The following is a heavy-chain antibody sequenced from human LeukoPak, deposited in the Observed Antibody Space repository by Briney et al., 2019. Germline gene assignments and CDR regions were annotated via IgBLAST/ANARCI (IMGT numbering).Heavy chain of an antibody. Sequence: GASVKVSCKASGYTFTSYDINWVRQATGQGLEWMGWMNPNSGNTGYAQKFQGRVTMTRNTSISTAYMELSSLRSEDTAVYYCASYCSGGSCYSGAFDIWGQGTIVTVSS. D-gene: IGHD2-15*01. CDR3: ASYCSGGSCYSGAFDI. CDR2: MNPNSGNT. CDR1: GYTFTSYD. J-gene: IGHJ3*02. V-gene: IGHV1-8*01.